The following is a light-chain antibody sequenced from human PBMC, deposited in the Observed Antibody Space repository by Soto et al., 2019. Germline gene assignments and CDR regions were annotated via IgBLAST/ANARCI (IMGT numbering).Light chain of an antibody. Sequence: EIVLKQSPGTLSLSPGERATLSCRASQSVSSSYLAWYQQKPGQAPRLLIYGASSRATGIPDRFSGRGSGTDFTLTISRLEPEDFAVYYCQQYGSSSYTFGQGTKLEIK. V-gene: IGKV3-20*01. CDR2: GAS. CDR1: QSVSSSY. CDR3: QQYGSSSYT. J-gene: IGKJ2*01.